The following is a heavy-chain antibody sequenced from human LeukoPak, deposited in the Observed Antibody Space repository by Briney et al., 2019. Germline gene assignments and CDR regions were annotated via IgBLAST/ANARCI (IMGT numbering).Heavy chain of an antibody. D-gene: IGHD6-19*01. CDR1: GGSFSVYY. CDR3: ARGGEQWLAYFDY. V-gene: IGHV4-34*01. Sequence: KPSETLSLTCAVYGGSFSVYYWSWIRQPPGKGLEWIGEINHSGNINYNPSLKSRVTISVDTSKNQFSLKLSSVTAADTAVYYCARGGEQWLAYFDYWGQGTLVTVSS. J-gene: IGHJ4*02. CDR2: INHSGNI.